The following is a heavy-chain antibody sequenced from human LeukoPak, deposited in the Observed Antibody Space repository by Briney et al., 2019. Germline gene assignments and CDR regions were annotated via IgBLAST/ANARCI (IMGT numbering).Heavy chain of an antibody. CDR1: GITLSGYD. D-gene: IGHD3-10*01. CDR3: VRGIGNYYDSGASDC. Sequence: PGGSLLLSCAASGITLSGYDMHWVRQRTGKGLEWVSGIGSAGDTYYAGSVKGRFTISREDAKKSLYLQMNSLRAGDTAVYYCVRGIGNYYDSGASDCWGQGTLVTVSS. J-gene: IGHJ4*02. V-gene: IGHV3-13*04. CDR2: IGSAGDT.